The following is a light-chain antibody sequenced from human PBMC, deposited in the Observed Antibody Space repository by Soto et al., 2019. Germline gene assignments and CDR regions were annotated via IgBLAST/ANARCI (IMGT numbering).Light chain of an antibody. J-gene: IGKJ2*01. CDR1: QSVSSY. CDR2: DAS. V-gene: IGKV3-11*01. CDR3: QQRNNWPRT. Sequence: EIVLTQSPATLSLSPGERATLSCRASQSVSSYLAWYQQKPGQAPRLLIYDASNRATGIPARFSGSGSGTDFTLTISSLEPEEFAVYYCQQRNNWPRTFGQGTKLEIK.